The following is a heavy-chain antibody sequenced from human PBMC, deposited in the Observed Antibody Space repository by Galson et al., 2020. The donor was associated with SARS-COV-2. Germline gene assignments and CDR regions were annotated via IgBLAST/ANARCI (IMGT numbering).Heavy chain of an antibody. CDR2: IYASGST. D-gene: IGHD2-21*02. V-gene: IGHV4-61*02. Sequence: HTCTVSGGSISRGSHYWSWIRQPAGKGLEWIGRIYASGSTNYNPSLKSRVTMSVDTSRNQFSLRLTSLTATDTAVYFCARVSTSTADHFDDWGQGPLFTVSS. CDR1: GGSISRGSHY. CDR3: ARVSTSTADHFDD. J-gene: IGHJ4*02.